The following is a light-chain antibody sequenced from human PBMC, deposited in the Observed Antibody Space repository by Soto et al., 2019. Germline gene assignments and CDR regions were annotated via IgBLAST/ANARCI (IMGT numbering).Light chain of an antibody. CDR1: ISDVGGYDY. V-gene: IGLV2-8*01. CDR3: GSYAGSNTLYV. Sequence: QSALTQPPSASGSPGQSVTISCTGTISDVGGYDYVSWYQHHPGKAPKLVIFEVTKRPSGVPDRFSGSKSGNTATLTVTGLQAEDEADYDCGSYAGSNTLYVFGTGTKLTVL. J-gene: IGLJ1*01. CDR2: EVT.